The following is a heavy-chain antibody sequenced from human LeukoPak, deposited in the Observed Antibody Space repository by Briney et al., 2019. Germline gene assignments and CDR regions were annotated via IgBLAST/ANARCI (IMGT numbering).Heavy chain of an antibody. V-gene: IGHV4-61*02. J-gene: IGHJ4*02. CDR1: GGSISSGSYY. D-gene: IGHD6-19*01. CDR2: IYTSGST. Sequence: SQTLSLTCTVSGGSISSGSYYWSWIRQPAGKGLEWIGRIYTSGSTNYNPSLKSRVTISVDTSKNQFSLKLSSVTAADTAVYYCARDSYVGAVAGPYWGQGTLVTVSS. CDR3: ARDSYVGAVAGPY.